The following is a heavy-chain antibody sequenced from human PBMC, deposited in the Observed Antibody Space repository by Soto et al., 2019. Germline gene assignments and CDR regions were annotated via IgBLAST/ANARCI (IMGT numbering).Heavy chain of an antibody. Sequence: EVQLVESGGGLAQPGGSLKLSCAASGFTFSDSTIHWVRQASGKGLEWVGRIRSKTNTYATAYGASVKGRFIISRDDSEDTAYLQMNSLKSEDTAVYYCTRQYLLWGPSDYWGQGTPVTVSS. D-gene: IGHD3-9*01. V-gene: IGHV3-73*01. J-gene: IGHJ4*02. CDR2: IRSKTNTYAT. CDR3: TRQYLLWGPSDY. CDR1: GFTFSDST.